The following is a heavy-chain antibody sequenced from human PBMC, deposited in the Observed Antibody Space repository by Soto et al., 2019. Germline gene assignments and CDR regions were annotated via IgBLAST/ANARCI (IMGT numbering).Heavy chain of an antibody. V-gene: IGHV3-30*04. J-gene: IGHJ3*02. CDR3: ATEGADASRTSDAFDI. Sequence: QVHLVESGGTVVQPGRSLRLSCAASGFTFRNYAMHGVRQAPGKGLEWVAFISYDGRQTHYPDSVKGRFTISRDNSKNTLNLQMNSRRAEDTAIYYCATEGADASRTSDAFDIWGQGTMVTVSS. CDR1: GFTFRNYA. CDR2: ISYDGRQT.